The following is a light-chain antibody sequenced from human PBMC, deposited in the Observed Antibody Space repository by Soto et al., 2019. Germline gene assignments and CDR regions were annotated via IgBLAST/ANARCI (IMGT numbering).Light chain of an antibody. Sequence: EIVFAQSPGTLSLSAXXRXTXXXXASQNVDSNYLAWYQQKPGQAPRIIIFGASGRATGIPDRFSGSGSGTEFTLIISSLQSEDSAVYYCQQYNSWLWTFGQGTKVDI. V-gene: IGKV3-20*01. CDR3: QQYNSWLWT. J-gene: IGKJ1*01. CDR1: QNVDSNY. CDR2: GAS.